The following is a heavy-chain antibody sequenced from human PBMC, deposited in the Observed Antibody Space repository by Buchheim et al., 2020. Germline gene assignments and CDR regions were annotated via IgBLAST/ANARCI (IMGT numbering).Heavy chain of an antibody. J-gene: IGHJ5*02. CDR2: ISGSGGST. V-gene: IGHV3-23*01. CDR1: GFTFSSYA. D-gene: IGHD2-2*01. Sequence: EVQLLESGGGLVQPGGSLRLSCAASGFTFSSYAMSWVRQAPGKGLEWVSAISGSGGSTYYADSVKGRFTISRDNSKNNLYPKMNSLRAEDTAVYYCAKDLAKRVVPAAIHVSGVSWGQGTL. CDR3: AKDLAKRVVPAAIHVSGVS.